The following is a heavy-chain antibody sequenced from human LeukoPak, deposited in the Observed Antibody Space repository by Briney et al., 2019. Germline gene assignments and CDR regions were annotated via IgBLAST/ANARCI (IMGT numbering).Heavy chain of an antibody. V-gene: IGHV1-69*06. CDR2: IIPIFGTA. CDR3: ARVPGYSSSWYNWFDP. CDR1: GGTFSSYA. Sequence: SVKVSCKASGGTFSSYAISWVRQAPGQGLEWMGGIIPIFGTANYAQKFQGRVTITADKSTSTAYMELSSLRSEDTAVYYCARVPGYSSSWYNWFDPWGQGTLVTVSS. D-gene: IGHD6-13*01. J-gene: IGHJ5*02.